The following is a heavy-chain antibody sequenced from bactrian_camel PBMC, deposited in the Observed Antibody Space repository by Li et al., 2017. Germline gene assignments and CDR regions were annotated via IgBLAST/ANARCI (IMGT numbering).Heavy chain of an antibody. D-gene: IGHD1*01. CDR2: IYSDGSIT. CDR3: AADSRWVCYSASWSEYHY. V-gene: IGHV3S7*01. CDR1: GFTFSTYA. Sequence: QVQLVESGGGLVQPGGSLRLSCAASGFTFSTYAMSWVRQAPGKGLEWVSTIYSDGSITYYADSVKGRFTISRDTARNTVSLQMNSLKPEDTAMYYCAADSRWVCYSASWSEYHYWGQGTQVTVS. J-gene: IGHJ4*01.